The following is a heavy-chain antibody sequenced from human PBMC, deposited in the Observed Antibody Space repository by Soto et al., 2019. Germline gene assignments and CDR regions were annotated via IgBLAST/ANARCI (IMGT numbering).Heavy chain of an antibody. CDR3: APRAAYYDFWSGPMWSYGMDV. V-gene: IGHV3-48*03. CDR1: GFTFSSYE. CDR2: ISSSGSTI. D-gene: IGHD3-3*01. J-gene: IGHJ6*02. Sequence: GGSLRLSCAASGFTFSSYEMNWVRQAPGKGLEWVSYISSSGSTIYYADSVKGRFTISRDNAKNSLYLRMNSLRAEDTAVYYCAPRAAYYDFWSGPMWSYGMDVWGQGTTVTVSS.